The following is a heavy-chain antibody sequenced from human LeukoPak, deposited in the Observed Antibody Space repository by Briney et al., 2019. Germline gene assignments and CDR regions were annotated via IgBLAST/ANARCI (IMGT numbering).Heavy chain of an antibody. J-gene: IGHJ6*02. D-gene: IGHD5-12*01. V-gene: IGHV3-64*04. CDR3: ARVPLVSGSYGMDV. Sequence: GGSLRLSCSASGSTFSSYAMHWVRQAPGKGLEYVSAISSNGGSTYYADSVKGRFTISRDNSKNTLYLQMNSLRAEDTAVYYCARVPLVSGSYGMDVWGQGTTVTVSS. CDR2: ISSNGGST. CDR1: GSTFSSYA.